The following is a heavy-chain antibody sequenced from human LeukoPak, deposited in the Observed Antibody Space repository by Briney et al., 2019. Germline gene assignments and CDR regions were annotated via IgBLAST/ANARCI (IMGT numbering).Heavy chain of an antibody. V-gene: IGHV4-39*01. CDR3: ARQRRLIDY. D-gene: IGHD3-22*01. CDR2: IYYSGST. Sequence: PSETLSLTCTVSGGSISSSSYYWGWIRQPPGKGLEWIGSIYYSGSTYYNPSLKSRVTISVDTSKNQFSLKLSSVTAADTAVYYCARQRRLIDYWGQGTLVTVSS. CDR1: GGSISSSSYY. J-gene: IGHJ4*02.